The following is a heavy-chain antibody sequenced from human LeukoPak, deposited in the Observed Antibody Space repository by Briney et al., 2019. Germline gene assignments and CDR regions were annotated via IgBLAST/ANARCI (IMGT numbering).Heavy chain of an antibody. V-gene: IGHV3-23*01. D-gene: IGHD6-19*01. J-gene: IGHJ4*02. CDR3: ARDRVEAPYSSGWYDY. CDR1: GFTFSSSA. CDR2: ISNNGGYT. Sequence: GGSLRLSCAASGFTFSSSAMSWVRQAPGKGLEWVSAISNNGGYTYYADSVKGRFTISRDHSKNTLYLQMNSLRAEDTAVYYCARDRVEAPYSSGWYDYWGQGTLVTVSS.